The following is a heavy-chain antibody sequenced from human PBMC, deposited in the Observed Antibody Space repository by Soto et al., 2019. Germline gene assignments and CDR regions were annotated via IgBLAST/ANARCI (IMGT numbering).Heavy chain of an antibody. Sequence: EVQLVESGGGLVKPGGSLRLSCAASGFTLSTYRMSWVRQAPGKALEWVSSISSSSGYIYYADSVKGRFTISRANAKKSLDLQMNSLRAEDTAVYYCARDQGEYDIMTERYFYYMDVWGKGTTVTISS. D-gene: IGHD3-9*01. CDR3: ARDQGEYDIMTERYFYYMDV. V-gene: IGHV3-21*04. J-gene: IGHJ6*03. CDR1: GFTLSTYR. CDR2: ISSSSGYI.